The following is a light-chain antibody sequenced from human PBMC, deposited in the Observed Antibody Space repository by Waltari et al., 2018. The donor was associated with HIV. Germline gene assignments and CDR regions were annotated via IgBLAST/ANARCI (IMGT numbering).Light chain of an antibody. CDR1: QSLSSN. V-gene: IGKV3-15*01. Sequence: EVVMTQSPATLSVSPGERATLSCRASQSLSSNLVWYQQKPGQAPRLLIYGASTRATGIPARFSGSGSGTEFTLTISSLEPEDFAVYHCQQYGSSLFTFGGGTKVEIK. J-gene: IGKJ4*01. CDR3: QQYGSSLFT. CDR2: GAS.